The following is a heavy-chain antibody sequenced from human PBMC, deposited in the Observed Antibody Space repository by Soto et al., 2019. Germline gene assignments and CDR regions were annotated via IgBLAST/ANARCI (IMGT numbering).Heavy chain of an antibody. Sequence: SVKVSCKASGGTFSSYVISWVRQAPGQGLEWMGGIIPIFGTANYAQRFQGRVTITADESTSTAYMELSSLRSEDTAVYYCARASFTYYYGSGSYSFDYWGQGTLVTVSS. CDR3: ARASFTYYYGSGSYSFDY. CDR2: IIPIFGTA. J-gene: IGHJ4*02. V-gene: IGHV1-69*13. CDR1: GGTFSSYV. D-gene: IGHD3-10*01.